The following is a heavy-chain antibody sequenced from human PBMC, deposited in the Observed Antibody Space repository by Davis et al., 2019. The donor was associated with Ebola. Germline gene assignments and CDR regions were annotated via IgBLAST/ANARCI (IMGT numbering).Heavy chain of an antibody. V-gene: IGHV1-18*01. CDR1: GYTFTTHG. D-gene: IGHD5-12*01. Sequence: ASVKVSCKASGYTFTTHGLSWVRQAPGQGLEWMGWISGHNCNANYAQKFQGRVTITADESTSTAYMELSSLRSEDTAVYYCASGLGYSGYEPFDNWGQGTLVTVSS. CDR2: ISGHNCNA. CDR3: ASGLGYSGYEPFDN. J-gene: IGHJ4*02.